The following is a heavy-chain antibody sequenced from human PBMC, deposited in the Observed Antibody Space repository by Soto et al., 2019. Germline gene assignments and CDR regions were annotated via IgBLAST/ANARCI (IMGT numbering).Heavy chain of an antibody. V-gene: IGHV4-34*01. D-gene: IGHD3-3*01. CDR2: INHSGST. CDR1: GGSFSGYY. Sequence: QVQLQQWGAGLLKPSETLSLTCAVYGGSFSGYYWSWIRQPPGKGLEWIGEINHSGSTNYNPSLQSRVLISVDTSKNQFSLKLSSVTAADTAVYYCARGLRSYYDFWSGYSVPAYFDYWGQGTLVTVSS. J-gene: IGHJ4*02. CDR3: ARGLRSYYDFWSGYSVPAYFDY.